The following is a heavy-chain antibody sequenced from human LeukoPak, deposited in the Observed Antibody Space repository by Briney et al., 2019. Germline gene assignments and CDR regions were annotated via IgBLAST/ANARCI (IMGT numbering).Heavy chain of an antibody. CDR3: ARVGVEQWLESLLDP. V-gene: IGHV3-30*02. CDR1: GFTFSSYG. CDR2: IRYDGSNK. J-gene: IGHJ5*02. D-gene: IGHD6-19*01. Sequence: GGSLRLSCAASGFTFSSYGMHWVRQAPGKGLEWVAFIRYDGSNKYYADSVKGRFTISRDNSKNTLYLQMNSLRVEDTAVYYCARVGVEQWLESLLDPWGQGTLVTVSS.